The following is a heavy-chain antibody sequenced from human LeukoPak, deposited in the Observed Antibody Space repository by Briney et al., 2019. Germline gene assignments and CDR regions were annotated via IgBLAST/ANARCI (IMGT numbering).Heavy chain of an antibody. CDR3: ARDSGLGYDFWSGYNTYAELTWFDP. V-gene: IGHV1-2*02. CDR1: GYSFTGYY. D-gene: IGHD3-3*01. CDR2: ISPNSGGT. Sequence: ASVKVSCKASGYSFTGYYMHWVRQALGQGLEWMGWISPNSGGTNYAQKFQGRVTMTRDTSISTAYMELSRLRSDDTAVYYCARDSGLGYDFWSGYNTYAELTWFDPWGQGTLVTVSS. J-gene: IGHJ5*02.